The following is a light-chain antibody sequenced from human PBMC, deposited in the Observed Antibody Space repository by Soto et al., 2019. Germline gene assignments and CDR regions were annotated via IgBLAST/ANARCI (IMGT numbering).Light chain of an antibody. Sequence: DIQMTQSPSTLSASVGDRVTITCRASQNIYTWLAWYQQKPGKAPKLLIYEASSLESGVPSRFSDSGSGTEFTLTISSLQPDDFATYYCQQYETFWTFGQGTKVDIK. J-gene: IGKJ1*01. CDR2: EAS. V-gene: IGKV1-5*03. CDR3: QQYETFWT. CDR1: QNIYTW.